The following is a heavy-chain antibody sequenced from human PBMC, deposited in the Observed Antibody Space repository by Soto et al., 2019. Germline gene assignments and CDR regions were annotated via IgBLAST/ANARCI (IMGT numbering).Heavy chain of an antibody. D-gene: IGHD6-6*01. CDR1: GDSVSSNSAA. Sequence: SQTLSLTCAISGDSVSSNSAAWNWIRQSPSRGLEWLGRTYYRSKWYNDYAVSVKSRIIINPDTSKNQFSLQMNSVTPEDTAVYYCASMKYSISSVSVADYGMDVWGQGTTVTVSS. CDR3: ASMKYSISSVSVADYGMDV. V-gene: IGHV6-1*01. CDR2: TYYRSKWYN. J-gene: IGHJ6*02.